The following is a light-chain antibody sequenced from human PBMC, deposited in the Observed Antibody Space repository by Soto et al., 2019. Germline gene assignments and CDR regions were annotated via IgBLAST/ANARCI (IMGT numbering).Light chain of an antibody. Sequence: EIVLTQSPATLSLSPGDRATLSCRASQSVGSYLGWYQQRPGQAPRLLIYDASNRATGIPARFSGSGSGTDVTLTISSLEPEDFAVYYCQQRSDWPSTFGGGTKVAIK. V-gene: IGKV3-11*01. J-gene: IGKJ4*01. CDR3: QQRSDWPST. CDR1: QSVGSY. CDR2: DAS.